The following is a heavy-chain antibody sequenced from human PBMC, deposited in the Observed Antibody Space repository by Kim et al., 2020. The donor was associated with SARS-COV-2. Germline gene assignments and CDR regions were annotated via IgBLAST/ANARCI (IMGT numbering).Heavy chain of an antibody. CDR3: ARAGGVRGYSGYALDY. CDR1: GGSISSYY. Sequence: SETLSLTCTVSGGSISSYYWSWIRQPPGKGLEWIGYIYYSGSTNYNPSLKSRVTISVDTSKNQFSLKLSSVTAADTAVYYCARAGGVRGYSGYALDYWGQGTLVTVSS. D-gene: IGHD5-12*01. J-gene: IGHJ4*02. CDR2: IYYSGST. V-gene: IGHV4-59*01.